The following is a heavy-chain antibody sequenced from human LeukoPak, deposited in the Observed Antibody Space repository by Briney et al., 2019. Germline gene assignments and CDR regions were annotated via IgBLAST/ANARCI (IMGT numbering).Heavy chain of an antibody. CDR1: GFTFSSYA. CDR2: ISTNGGST. J-gene: IGHJ3*02. V-gene: IGHV3-64*01. Sequence: GGSLRLSCAASGFTFSSYAMHWVRQAPGKGLEYVSAISTNGGSTYYANSVKGRFTTSRDNSKNTLYLQMGSLRAEDMAVYYCARRSYSGAYDIWGQGTMVTVSS. CDR3: ARRSYSGAYDI. D-gene: IGHD1-26*01.